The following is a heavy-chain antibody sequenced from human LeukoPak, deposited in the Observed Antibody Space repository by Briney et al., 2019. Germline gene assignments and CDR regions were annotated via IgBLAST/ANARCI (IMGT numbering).Heavy chain of an antibody. CDR3: AKDSKGSGTYYDRYFDY. Sequence: PGGSLRLSCAASGFTFSRSGIHWVRQAPGRGLEWVAVISYDERDEYYADSVKGQFTISRDNSKNTLYLQMNSLRAEDTAVYYCAKDSKGSGTYYDRYFDYWGQGTLVTVSS. D-gene: IGHD3-10*01. CDR2: ISYDERDE. V-gene: IGHV3-30*18. CDR1: GFTFSRSG. J-gene: IGHJ4*02.